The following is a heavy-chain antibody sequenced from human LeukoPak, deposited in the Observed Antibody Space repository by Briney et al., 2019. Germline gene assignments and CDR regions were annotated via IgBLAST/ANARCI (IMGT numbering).Heavy chain of an antibody. J-gene: IGHJ4*02. V-gene: IGHV3-53*01. D-gene: IGHD3-10*01. CDR1: GFTVSSNY. Sequence: RGSLRLSCAASGFTVSSNYMSWVRQAPGKGLEWVSVIYSGGSTYYADSVKGRFTISRDNSKNMLYLQMNSLRAEDTAVYYCAGGVWFGDINYWGQGTLVTVSS. CDR2: IYSGGST. CDR3: AGGVWFGDINY.